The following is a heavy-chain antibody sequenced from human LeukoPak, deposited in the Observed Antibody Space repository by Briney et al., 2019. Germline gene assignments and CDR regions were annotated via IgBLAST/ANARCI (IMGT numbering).Heavy chain of an antibody. J-gene: IGHJ4*02. D-gene: IGHD1-26*01. Sequence: PSETLSLTCAVYGGSFSGYYWSWIRQPPGKGLEWIGEINHSGSTNYNPSLKSRVTISVDTSKNQFSPKLSSVTAADTAVYYCARVKVPSGSYSNDYWGQGTLVTVSS. V-gene: IGHV4-34*01. CDR3: ARVKVPSGSYSNDY. CDR1: GGSFSGYY. CDR2: INHSGST.